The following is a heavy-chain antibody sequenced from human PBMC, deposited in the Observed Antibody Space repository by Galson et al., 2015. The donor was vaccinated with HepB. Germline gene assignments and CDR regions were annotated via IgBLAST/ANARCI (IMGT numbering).Heavy chain of an antibody. J-gene: IGHJ4*02. V-gene: IGHV1-46*01. D-gene: IGHD1-1*01. CDR1: GYTFTSYN. CDR3: ARDKGGNWRYFDY. Sequence: SVKVSCKASGYTFTSYNINWVRQAPGQGLEWMGIINPSGGSTSYAQKSQGRITMTRDTSTSTVYMELSSLRSEDTAVYYCARDKGGNWRYFDYWGQGTLVTVSS. CDR2: INPSGGST.